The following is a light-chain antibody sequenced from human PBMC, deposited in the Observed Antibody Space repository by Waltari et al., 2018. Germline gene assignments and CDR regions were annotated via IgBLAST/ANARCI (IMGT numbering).Light chain of an antibody. Sequence: EIVLTQSPGTLSLSPGERATLPCRASQSVSRSLAWYQQKPGQAPRRLIYGASNRAPGIPDRFSGSGSGTDFTLTISRLEPEDFVVYYCQQYGSSPHTFGQGTKLEIK. J-gene: IGKJ2*01. CDR2: GAS. CDR3: QQYGSSPHT. V-gene: IGKV3-20*01. CDR1: QSVSRS.